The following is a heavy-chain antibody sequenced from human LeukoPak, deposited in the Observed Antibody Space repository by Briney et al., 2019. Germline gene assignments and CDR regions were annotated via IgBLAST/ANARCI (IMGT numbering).Heavy chain of an antibody. CDR3: ARHRRGTVRGANWFDP. CDR2: INHSGST. Sequence: SETLSLTCAVYGGSFSGYYWSWIRQPPGKGLEWIGEINHSGSTNYNPSLKSRVTISVDTSKNQFSLKLSSVTAADTAVYYCARHRRGTVRGANWFDPWGQGTLVTVSS. V-gene: IGHV4-34*01. CDR1: GGSFSGYY. D-gene: IGHD3-10*01. J-gene: IGHJ5*02.